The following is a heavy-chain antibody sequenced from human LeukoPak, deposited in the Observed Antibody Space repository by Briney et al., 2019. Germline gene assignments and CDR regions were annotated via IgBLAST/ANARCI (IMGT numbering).Heavy chain of an antibody. Sequence: ASVKVSCKASGYTFTSYGISWVRQAPGQGPEWMGWISAYNGNTNYAQKLQGRVTMTTDTSTTTAYMELRSLKSDDTAVYYCARGHSSGRDYYFDTWGQGTLVTVSS. J-gene: IGHJ4*02. CDR3: ARGHSSGRDYYFDT. CDR2: ISAYNGNT. CDR1: GYTFTSYG. V-gene: IGHV1-18*01. D-gene: IGHD6-19*01.